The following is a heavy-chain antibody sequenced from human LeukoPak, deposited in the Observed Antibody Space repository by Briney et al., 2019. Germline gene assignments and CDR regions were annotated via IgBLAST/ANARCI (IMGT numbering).Heavy chain of an antibody. V-gene: IGHV1-69*13. CDR1: GGTFSSYA. D-gene: IGHD6-19*01. J-gene: IGHJ4*02. CDR2: IIPIFGTA. CDR3: ARGGVAVAAY. Sequence: PVASVKVSCKASGGTFSSYAISWVRQAPGQGLEWMGGIIPIFGTANYAQKFQGRVTITADESTSTAYMELSSLRSEDTAVYYCARGGVAVAAYWGQGTLVTVSS.